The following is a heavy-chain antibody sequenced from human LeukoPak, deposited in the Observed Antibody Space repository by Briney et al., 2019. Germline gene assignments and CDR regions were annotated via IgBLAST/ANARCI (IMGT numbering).Heavy chain of an antibody. CDR1: TLSFTSYS. J-gene: IGHJ4*02. CDR3: ARGAFSSGWNHFDH. Sequence: PGGSLRLSCAASTLSFTSYSLNWVRQAPGKGLEWVSSISSSSNYIYYADSVKGRFTISRDNAEKSLFLQMNSLRVEDTAVYYCARGAFSSGWNHFDHWGQGTLVTVSS. CDR2: ISSSSNYI. V-gene: IGHV3-21*01. D-gene: IGHD6-19*01.